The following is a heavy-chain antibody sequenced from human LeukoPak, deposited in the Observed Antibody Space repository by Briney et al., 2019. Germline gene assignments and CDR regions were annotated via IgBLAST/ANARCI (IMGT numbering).Heavy chain of an antibody. D-gene: IGHD3-10*01. CDR1: GGSISSYY. CDR3: ARDLGYYYGSGSYGH. V-gene: IGHV4-59*12. CDR2: IYYSGST. Sequence: PSETLSLTCTVSGGSISSYYWSWIRQPPGKGLEWIGYIYYSGSTYYNPSLKSRVTISVDTSKNQFSLKLSSVTAADTAVYYCARDLGYYYGSGSYGHWGQGTLVTVSS. J-gene: IGHJ4*02.